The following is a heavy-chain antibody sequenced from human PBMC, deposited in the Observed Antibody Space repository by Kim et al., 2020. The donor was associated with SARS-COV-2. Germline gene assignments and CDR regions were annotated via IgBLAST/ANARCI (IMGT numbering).Heavy chain of an antibody. CDR3: ARERYGDYGIDF. Sequence: TNNPTQTSRVTLSVDTSKNQFSMKLRSVTAADTAVYYCARERYGDYGIDFWGQGTLVTVSS. V-gene: IGHV4-59*01. D-gene: IGHD4-17*01. J-gene: IGHJ4*02.